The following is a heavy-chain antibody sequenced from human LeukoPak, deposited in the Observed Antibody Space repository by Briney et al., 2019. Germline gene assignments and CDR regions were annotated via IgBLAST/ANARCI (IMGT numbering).Heavy chain of an antibody. Sequence: GGSLRLSCAASGFTFSSYGMHWVRQAPGKGLEWVAVIWYDGTNKYYADSVKGRFTISRDNSKNTLYLQLNSLRAEDTAVYYCARDNGNKYYFDYWGQGTLVTVSS. D-gene: IGHD2-8*01. J-gene: IGHJ4*02. CDR2: IWYDGTNK. V-gene: IGHV3-33*01. CDR1: GFTFSSYG. CDR3: ARDNGNKYYFDY.